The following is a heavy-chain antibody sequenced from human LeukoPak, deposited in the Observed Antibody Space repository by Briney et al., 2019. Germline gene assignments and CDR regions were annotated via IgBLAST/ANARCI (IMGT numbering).Heavy chain of an antibody. D-gene: IGHD4/OR15-4a*01. CDR1: GFTFSNYG. J-gene: IGHJ3*02. Sequence: GGSLRLSCAASGFTFSNYGMSWVRQAPGKGLEWVSVVSSSGDITYYADSVKGRFTISRDNSQNTLYLQMNSLRAEDTAVYYCAKMQVPQAPGAFDIWGQGTMVTVSS. V-gene: IGHV3-23*01. CDR3: AKMQVPQAPGAFDI. CDR2: VSSSGDIT.